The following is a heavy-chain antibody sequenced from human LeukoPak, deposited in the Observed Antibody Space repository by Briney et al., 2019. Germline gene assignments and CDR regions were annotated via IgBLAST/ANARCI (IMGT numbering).Heavy chain of an antibody. Sequence: GASVKVSCKASGYTFTSYDINWLRQVTGQGLEWMGWMNPNSGNTGYAQKFQGRVTMTRNTSMSTAYMELSSLRSEDTAVYYCAIRTPVDIVATLGERVKKGLDYWGQGTLVTVSS. V-gene: IGHV1-8*01. D-gene: IGHD5-12*01. CDR2: MNPNSGNT. J-gene: IGHJ4*02. CDR3: AIRTPVDIVATLGERVKKGLDY. CDR1: GYTFTSYD.